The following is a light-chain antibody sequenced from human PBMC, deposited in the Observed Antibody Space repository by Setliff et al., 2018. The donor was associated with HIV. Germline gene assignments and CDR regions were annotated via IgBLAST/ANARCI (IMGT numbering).Light chain of an antibody. CDR2: DVS. CDR1: SSNIGAGYD. Sequence: QSALTQPPSVSGAPGQRVTIFCTGSSSNIGAGYDVHWYQQHPVKAPRLIIYDVSNRPSGVSNRFSGSKSGNTASLTISGLQAEDEADYYCSSYTSRRTPVFGTGTKGTVL. J-gene: IGLJ1*01. CDR3: SSYTSRRTPV. V-gene: IGLV2-14*03.